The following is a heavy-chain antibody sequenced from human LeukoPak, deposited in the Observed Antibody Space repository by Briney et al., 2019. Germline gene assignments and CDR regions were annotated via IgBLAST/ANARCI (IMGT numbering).Heavy chain of an antibody. CDR3: AKDSSPRPYYFDY. V-gene: IGHV3-9*01. CDR2: ISWNSGSI. CDR1: GFTFDDYA. J-gene: IGHJ4*02. D-gene: IGHD6-13*01. Sequence: GGSLRLSCAASGFTFDDYAMHWVRQAPGKGLEWVSGISWNSGSIGYADSVKGRFTISRDNAKNSLYLQMNSLRAEDTALYYCAKDSSPRPYYFDYGGQGTLVTVSP.